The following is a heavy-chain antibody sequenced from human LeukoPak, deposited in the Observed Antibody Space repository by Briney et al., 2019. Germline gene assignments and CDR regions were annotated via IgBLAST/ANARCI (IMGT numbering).Heavy chain of an antibody. D-gene: IGHD3-10*01. Sequence: GGSLTLSCAASGFTSSSYAMSWVRQAPGKGLEWVAAISGSGGSTYYADSVKGRFTISRDNSITTLYLQMSSLRAEDAAVYYCAKSGGLSGSGRLGMDVWGQGTTVTVSS. CDR2: ISGSGGST. CDR3: AKSGGLSGSGRLGMDV. CDR1: GFTSSSYA. V-gene: IGHV3-23*01. J-gene: IGHJ6*02.